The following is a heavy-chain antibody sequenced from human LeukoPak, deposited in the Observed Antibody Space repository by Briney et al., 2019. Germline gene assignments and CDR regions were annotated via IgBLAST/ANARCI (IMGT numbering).Heavy chain of an antibody. V-gene: IGHV3-21*01. D-gene: IGHD1-14*01. J-gene: IGHJ4*02. CDR3: ARDPGSKPESLDY. Sequence: SGGSLRLSCAASGFTFSSYSMNWVRQAPGKGLEWVSSISSSSSYIYYADSVKGRFTISRDNAKNSLYLQMNSLRAEDTAVYYCARDPGSKPESLDYWGQGTLVTVSS. CDR1: GFTFSSYS. CDR2: ISSSSSYI.